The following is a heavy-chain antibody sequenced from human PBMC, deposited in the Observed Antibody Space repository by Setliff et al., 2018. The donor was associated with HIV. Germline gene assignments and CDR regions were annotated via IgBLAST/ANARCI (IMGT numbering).Heavy chain of an antibody. J-gene: IGHJ4*02. D-gene: IGHD3-3*01. CDR2: ISYDGSKK. CDR3: ARFRSGYFLY. CDR1: GFTFSSYW. V-gene: IGHV3-30*03. Sequence: LRLSCAASGFTFSSYWMSWVRQAPGKGLEWVSLISYDGSKKYYADSVKGRFSISRDNPKNTVFLHMNSLRVEDTAVYYCARFRSGYFLYWGQGTLVTVSS.